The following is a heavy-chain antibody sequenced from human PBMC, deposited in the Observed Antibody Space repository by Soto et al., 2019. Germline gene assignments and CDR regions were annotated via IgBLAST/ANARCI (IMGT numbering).Heavy chain of an antibody. CDR2: ISGSGGST. CDR3: AKTKSSSWYYFDY. V-gene: IGHV3-23*01. D-gene: IGHD6-13*01. J-gene: IGHJ4*02. Sequence: EVQLLESGGGLVQPGGSLRLSCAASGFTFSSYAMSCVRQAPGKGLEWVSAISGSGGSTYYADSVKGRFTISRDNSKNTLYLQMNSLRAEDTAVYYCAKTKSSSWYYFDYWGQGTLVTVSS. CDR1: GFTFSSYA.